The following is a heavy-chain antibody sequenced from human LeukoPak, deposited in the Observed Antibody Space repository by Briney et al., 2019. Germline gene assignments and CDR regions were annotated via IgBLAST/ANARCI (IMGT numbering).Heavy chain of an antibody. CDR1: GFTFGSYA. CDR2: ISGSDGST. D-gene: IGHD6-19*01. V-gene: IGHV3-23*01. J-gene: IGHJ4*02. Sequence: GGSLRLSCAASGFTFGSYAMNWVRQAPGKGLEWVSGISGSDGSTFYANSVKGRFTISRDNSKNTLYLQMNSLRAEDTATYFCARSVAVAGREDFWGQGTLVTVSS. CDR3: ARSVAVAGREDF.